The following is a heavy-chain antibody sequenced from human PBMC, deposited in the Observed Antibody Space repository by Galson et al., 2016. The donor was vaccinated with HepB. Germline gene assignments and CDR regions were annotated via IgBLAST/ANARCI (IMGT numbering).Heavy chain of an antibody. CDR3: PREAMLPVAAHFDY. J-gene: IGHJ4*02. Sequence: SETLSLTCTVSSGSISSDTWWSWVRQPPGKGLEWIGEISHGEYTNYNPALRSRVSISVDTSKNQLFLQLSFVSAADTAVYHCPREAMLPVAAHFDYWGLGILVTVSS. V-gene: IGHV4-4*02. CDR2: ISHGEYT. CDR1: SGSISSDTW. D-gene: IGHD3-16*01.